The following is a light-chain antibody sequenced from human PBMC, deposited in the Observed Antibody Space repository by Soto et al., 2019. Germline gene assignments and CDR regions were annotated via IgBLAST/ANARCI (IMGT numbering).Light chain of an antibody. CDR2: AAS. J-gene: IGKJ1*01. CDR3: QHYNSYSEA. V-gene: IGKV1-9*01. Sequence: IQLTQSPSSLSASVGARVTVTCRASQGISSYLAWYQQKAGKAPKLLIYAASTLRSGVPSRFSGSGSGTEFTLTISSLQPDDFATYYCQHYNSYSEAFGQGTKVDIK. CDR1: QGISSY.